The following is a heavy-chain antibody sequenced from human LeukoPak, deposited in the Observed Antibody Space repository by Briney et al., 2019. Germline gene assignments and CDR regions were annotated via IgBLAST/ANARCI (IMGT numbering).Heavy chain of an antibody. CDR2: MNPNSGNT. CDR1: GYTFTSYD. V-gene: IGHV1-8*01. Sequence: ASVKVSCKASGYTFTSYDINWVRQATGQGLEWMGWMNPNSGNTGYAEKFQGRVTMTRNTSESTAYMELSSLRSDDTAVYFCTRGPQLLLEYSSNWYYFDFWGQGTLVTVSS. D-gene: IGHD6-13*01. J-gene: IGHJ4*02. CDR3: TRGPQLLLEYSSNWYYFDF.